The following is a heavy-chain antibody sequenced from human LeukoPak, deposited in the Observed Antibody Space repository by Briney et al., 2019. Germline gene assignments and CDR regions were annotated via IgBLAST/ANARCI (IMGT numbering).Heavy chain of an antibody. Sequence: SETLSLTCTVSGGSISSYYWSWIRQPPGKGLEWIGEINHSGSTNYNPSLKSRVTISVDTSKNQFSLKLSSVTAADTAVYYCARGVGRLRYCSSTSCSHDYWGQGTLVTVPS. CDR3: ARGVGRLRYCSSTSCSHDY. V-gene: IGHV4-34*01. D-gene: IGHD2-2*01. J-gene: IGHJ4*02. CDR1: GGSISSYY. CDR2: INHSGST.